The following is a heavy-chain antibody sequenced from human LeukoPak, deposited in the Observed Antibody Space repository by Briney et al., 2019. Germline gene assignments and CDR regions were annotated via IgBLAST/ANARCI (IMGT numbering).Heavy chain of an antibody. V-gene: IGHV3-7*05. CDR3: TRVIVEVPGVSDYCDY. D-gene: IGHD2-2*01. CDR1: GFTFSSHW. J-gene: IGHJ4*02. Sequence: GGSLRLSCAASGFTFSSHWMYWVRQAPGQGLEWVANIKQDGGETFYVDSVKGRFTISRDNAKNSLYLQMNSLRAEDTAVYYCTRVIVEVPGVSDYCDYWGQGTLVTVSS. CDR2: IKQDGGET.